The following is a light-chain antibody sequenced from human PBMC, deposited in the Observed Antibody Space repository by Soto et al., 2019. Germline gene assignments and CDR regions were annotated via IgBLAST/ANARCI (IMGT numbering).Light chain of an antibody. CDR3: AAWDDSLSGPV. V-gene: IGLV1-47*02. J-gene: IGLJ3*02. CDR1: SSNIGSNY. Sequence: QSVLTQPPSASGTPGQRVTISCSGSSSNIGSNYVHSYQQLTGTAPKLLIYSTITRPSGVPDRFSGSKSGTSASLAISGLRSEDEADYYCAAWDDSLSGPVFGGGTKVTVL. CDR2: STI.